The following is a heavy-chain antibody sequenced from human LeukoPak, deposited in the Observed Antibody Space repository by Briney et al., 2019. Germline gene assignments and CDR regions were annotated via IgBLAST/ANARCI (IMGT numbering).Heavy chain of an antibody. D-gene: IGHD3-10*01. CDR3: AKDLSGSYSVDY. J-gene: IGHJ4*02. V-gene: IGHV3-30*04. CDR1: GFTFSSHT. Sequence: GGSLRLSCAASGFTFSSHTMHWVRQAPGKGLEWVAFISHDGSKKYYADSVKGRFSISRDNSKNTLYLQMNSLRAEDTAVYYCAKDLSGSYSVDYWGQGTLVTVSS. CDR2: ISHDGSKK.